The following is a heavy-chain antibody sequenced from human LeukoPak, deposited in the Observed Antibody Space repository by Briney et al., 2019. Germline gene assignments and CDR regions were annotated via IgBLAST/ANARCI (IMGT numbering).Heavy chain of an antibody. D-gene: IGHD3-10*01. CDR3: LKDFGRNLGGPGY. CDR1: GLTFSTYT. V-gene: IGHV3-23*01. CDR2: IGGDGGGGT. J-gene: IGHJ4*02. Sequence: PGGSLRLSCAASGLTFSTYTMAWVRQAPGGGPEWVSGIGGDGGGGTYYADSVRGRFAISRDNSKSTLYLQMNSLRVEDTSVYYCLKDFGRNLGGPGYWGRGTLVTVSP.